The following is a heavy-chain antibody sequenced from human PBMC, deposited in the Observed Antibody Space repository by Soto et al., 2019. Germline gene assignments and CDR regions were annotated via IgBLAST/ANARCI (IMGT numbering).Heavy chain of an antibody. CDR3: ARERGDYDILTGYYPESYYGMDV. Sequence: PSETLSLTCTVSGGSISSYYWSWIRQPPGKGLEWIGYIYYSGSTNYNPSLKSRVTISVDTSKNQFSLKLSSVTAADTAVYYCARERGDYDILTGYYPESYYGMDVWGQGTTVTVS. CDR2: IYYSGST. CDR1: GGSISSYY. V-gene: IGHV4-59*01. J-gene: IGHJ6*02. D-gene: IGHD3-9*01.